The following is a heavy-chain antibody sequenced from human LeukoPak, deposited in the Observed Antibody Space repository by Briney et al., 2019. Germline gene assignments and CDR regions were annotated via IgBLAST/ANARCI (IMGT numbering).Heavy chain of an antibody. J-gene: IGHJ4*02. D-gene: IGHD6-19*01. CDR1: GFMFHDYA. CDR3: ARESESSGWYDY. CDR2: ISGDGGST. V-gene: IGHV3-43*02. Sequence: PGGSLRLSCAAPGFMFHDYAIHWVRQAPGKDLEWVSLISGDGGSTFYADSVKGRFTISRDNSKNSLYLQMNSLRGDDTALYYCARESESSGWYDYWGQGTLVTVSS.